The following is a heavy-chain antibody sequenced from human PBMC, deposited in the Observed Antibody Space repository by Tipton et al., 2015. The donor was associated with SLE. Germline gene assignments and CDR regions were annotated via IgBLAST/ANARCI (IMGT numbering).Heavy chain of an antibody. V-gene: IGHV3-7*01. CDR2: IKQDGSEK. Sequence: SLRLSCAASGFTFSSYWMSWVRQAPGKGLGWVANIKQDGSEKYYVDSVKGRFTISRDNAKNSLYLQMNSLRAEDMAVYYCARETRMTYYYDSSPIGSEYWGQGTLVTVSS. CDR1: GFTFSSYW. J-gene: IGHJ4*02. D-gene: IGHD3-22*01. CDR3: ARETRMTYYYDSSPIGSEY.